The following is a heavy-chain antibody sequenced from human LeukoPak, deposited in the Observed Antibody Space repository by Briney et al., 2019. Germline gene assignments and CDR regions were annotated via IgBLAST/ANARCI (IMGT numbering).Heavy chain of an antibody. CDR2: ISAYNGNT. J-gene: IGHJ4*02. CDR1: GYTFTSYG. V-gene: IGHV1-18*01. CDR3: ARAPYYYDSSGLSY. D-gene: IGHD3-22*01. Sequence: ASVKVSCKASGYTFTSYGISWVRQAPGQGLEWMGWISAYNGNTNYAQKLQGRVTMTTDTSTSTAYMELRSLRSDDTAVYYCARAPYYYDSSGLSYWGQGTLVTVSS.